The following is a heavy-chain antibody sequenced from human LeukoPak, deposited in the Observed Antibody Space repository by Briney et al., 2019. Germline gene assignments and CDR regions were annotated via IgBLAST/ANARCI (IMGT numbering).Heavy chain of an antibody. D-gene: IGHD1-26*01. CDR2: ISGGGTST. Sequence: PGGSLRLSCAASGFTFSTYAMSWVRQAPGKGLEWVSAISGGGTSTYYADSVMGRFTISRDNARNILYLQMNSLRAEDTAIYYCASDLSGARDSWGQGTLVTVSS. J-gene: IGHJ4*02. CDR1: GFTFSTYA. V-gene: IGHV3-23*01. CDR3: ASDLSGARDS.